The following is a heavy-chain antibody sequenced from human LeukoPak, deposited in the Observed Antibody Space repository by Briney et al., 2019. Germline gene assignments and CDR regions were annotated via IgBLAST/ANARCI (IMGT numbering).Heavy chain of an antibody. V-gene: IGHV4-34*01. Sequence: SETLSLTCAVYGASFSGYYWSWIRQPPGKGLEWIGEINHSGSTNYIPSLKRRVTISVDTSKNQFSLKLSSVTAADTAVYYCARARTHDYYYMDVWGKGTTVTVSS. CDR1: GASFSGYY. CDR2: INHSGST. J-gene: IGHJ6*03. CDR3: ARARTHDYYYMDV.